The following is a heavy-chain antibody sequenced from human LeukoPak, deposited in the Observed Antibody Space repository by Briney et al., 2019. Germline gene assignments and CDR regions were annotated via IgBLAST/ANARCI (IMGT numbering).Heavy chain of an antibody. Sequence: PSETLSLTCAVYGGSFSGYYWSWIRQPPGKGLEWIGEINHSGSTNYNPSLKSRVTISVDTSKNQFSLKLSSVTAADTAVYYCARARAYDSSGYLFDYWGQGTLVTVSS. CDR1: GGSFSGYY. V-gene: IGHV4-34*09. CDR3: ARARAYDSSGYLFDY. J-gene: IGHJ4*02. D-gene: IGHD3-22*01. CDR2: INHSGST.